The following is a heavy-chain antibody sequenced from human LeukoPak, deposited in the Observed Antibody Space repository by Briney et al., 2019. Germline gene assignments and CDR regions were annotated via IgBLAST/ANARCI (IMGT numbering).Heavy chain of an antibody. Sequence: PGGSLRLSCVASGFTFSNYALTWVRQAPGKGLEWVSAISDSGKYTYYADSVRGRFTISRDNSKNTVYLQMNSLRAEDTAVYYCARKYCSGGACHGSFRYWGQGTLVTVSS. CDR2: ISDSGKYT. V-gene: IGHV3-23*01. D-gene: IGHD2-15*01. CDR3: ARKYCSGGACHGSFRY. J-gene: IGHJ4*02. CDR1: GFTFSNYA.